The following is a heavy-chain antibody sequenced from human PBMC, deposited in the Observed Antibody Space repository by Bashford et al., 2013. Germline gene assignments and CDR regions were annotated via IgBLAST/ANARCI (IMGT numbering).Heavy chain of an antibody. CDR2: LDLEDGET. Sequence: ASVKVSCKASGYTLTELSVHWVRQAPGKGLEWMGGLDLEDGETIYAQKFQGRVTMTEDTSTDTAYMEMTSLTSEDTAVFYCATGDSSGYLEYWGQGTLVTVSS. CDR3: ATGDSSGYLEY. V-gene: IGHV1-24*01. J-gene: IGHJ4*02. CDR1: GYTLTELS. D-gene: IGHD3-22*01.